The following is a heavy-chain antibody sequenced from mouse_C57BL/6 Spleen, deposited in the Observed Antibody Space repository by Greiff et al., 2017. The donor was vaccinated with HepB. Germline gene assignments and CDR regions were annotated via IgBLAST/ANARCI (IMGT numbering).Heavy chain of an antibody. CDR2: IDPSDSYT. J-gene: IGHJ1*03. D-gene: IGHD2-4*01. V-gene: IGHV1-69*01. CDR1: GYTFTSYW. CDR3: ARGVIRKYFDV. Sequence: QVQLQQPGAELVMPGASVKLSCKASGYTFTSYWMHWVKQRPGQGLEWIGEIDPSDSYTNYNQKFKGKSTLTVDKSSSTAYMQLSSLTSEDSAVYYCARGVIRKYFDVWGTGTTVTVSS.